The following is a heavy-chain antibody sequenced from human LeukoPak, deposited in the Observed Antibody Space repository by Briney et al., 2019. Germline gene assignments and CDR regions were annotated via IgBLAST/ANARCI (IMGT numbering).Heavy chain of an antibody. D-gene: IGHD4-17*01. V-gene: IGHV3-9*01. CDR1: GFTFDDYA. Sequence: PGRSLRLSCAASGFTFDDYAMHWVRQAPGKGLEWVSGISWNSGSIGYADSVKGRFTISRDNAKNSLYLQMNSLRAEDTALYYRAKDVSLYGDYVFDYWGQGTLVTVSS. CDR3: AKDVSLYGDYVFDY. CDR2: ISWNSGSI. J-gene: IGHJ4*02.